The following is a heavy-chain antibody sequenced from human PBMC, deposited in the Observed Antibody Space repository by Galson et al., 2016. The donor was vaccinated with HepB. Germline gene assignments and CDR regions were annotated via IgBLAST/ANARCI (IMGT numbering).Heavy chain of an antibody. CDR3: ARAYGSGSYNWFDP. D-gene: IGHD3-10*01. J-gene: IGHJ5*02. CDR2: ISYSGST. CDR1: GGSITSGGYF. V-gene: IGHV4-31*03. Sequence: TLSLTCTVSGGSITSGGYFWSWIRQHPGKGLEWIGYISYSGSTYYNPSLKSRVTISVDTSKNQFSLKLSSVTAADTAAYYCARAYGSGSYNWFDPWGQGTLVTVSS.